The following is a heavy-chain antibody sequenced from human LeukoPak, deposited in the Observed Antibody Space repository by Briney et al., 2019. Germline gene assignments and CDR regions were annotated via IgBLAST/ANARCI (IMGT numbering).Heavy chain of an antibody. D-gene: IGHD6-19*01. V-gene: IGHV4-34*01. J-gene: IGHJ5*02. CDR1: GGSFSGYY. Sequence: PSETLSLTCAVYGGSFSGYYWSWIRQPPGKGLEWIGEINHSGSTNYNPSLRSRVAISVDTSKNQFSLKLSSVTAADTAVYYCAMHRIAVRFDPWGQGTLVTVSS. CDR2: INHSGST. CDR3: AMHRIAVRFDP.